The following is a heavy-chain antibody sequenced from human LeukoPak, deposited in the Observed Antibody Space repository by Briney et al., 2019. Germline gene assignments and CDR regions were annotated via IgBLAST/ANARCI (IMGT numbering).Heavy chain of an antibody. D-gene: IGHD6-19*01. Sequence: PGGSLRLSCAASGFTFSSYEMNWARQAPGKGLEWVSYISSSGSTIYYADSVKGRFTISRDNSKNTLYLQMNSLRAEDTAVYYCAKEEGLSSGWYGSDYWGQGTLVTVSS. J-gene: IGHJ4*02. CDR2: ISSSGSTI. CDR3: AKEEGLSSGWYGSDY. V-gene: IGHV3-48*03. CDR1: GFTFSSYE.